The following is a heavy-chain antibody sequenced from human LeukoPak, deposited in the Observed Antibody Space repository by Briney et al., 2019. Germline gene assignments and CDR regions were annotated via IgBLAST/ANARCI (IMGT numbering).Heavy chain of an antibody. CDR3: AKDRGYSYGYFDY. D-gene: IGHD5-18*01. Sequence: PGGSLRLSCAASGFTFSGYAMSWVRQAPGKGLEWVSAISGSGGSTYYADSVKGRFTISRDNSKNTLYLQMNSLRAEDTAVYYCAKDRGYSYGYFDYWGQGTLVTVSS. CDR2: ISGSGGST. CDR1: GFTFSGYA. V-gene: IGHV3-23*01. J-gene: IGHJ4*02.